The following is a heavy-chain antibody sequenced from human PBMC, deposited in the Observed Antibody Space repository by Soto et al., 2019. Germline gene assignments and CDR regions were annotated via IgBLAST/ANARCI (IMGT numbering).Heavy chain of an antibody. CDR2: IYYSGST. Sequence: SETLSLTCTVSGGSISSGDYYWSWIRQPPGKGLEWIGYIYYSGSTYYNPSLKSRVTISVDTSKNQSSLKLSSVTAADTAVYYCAREIWFGELFRYFQHWGQGTLVTVSS. J-gene: IGHJ1*01. CDR1: GGSISSGDYY. V-gene: IGHV4-30-4*01. CDR3: AREIWFGELFRYFQH. D-gene: IGHD3-10*01.